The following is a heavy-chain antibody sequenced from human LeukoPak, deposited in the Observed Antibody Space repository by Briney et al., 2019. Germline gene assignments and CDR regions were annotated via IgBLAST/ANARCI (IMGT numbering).Heavy chain of an antibody. D-gene: IGHD6-13*01. Sequence: ASVKVSCKASGYTFTSYAMNWVRQAPGQGLEWMGWINTNTGNPTYAQGFTGRFVFSLDTSVSTAYLQISSLKAEDTAVYYCARDHVSSWYGEEGSYYMDVWGKGTTVTVSS. CDR1: GYTFTSYA. CDR3: ARDHVSSWYGEEGSYYMDV. CDR2: INTNTGNP. J-gene: IGHJ6*03. V-gene: IGHV7-4-1*02.